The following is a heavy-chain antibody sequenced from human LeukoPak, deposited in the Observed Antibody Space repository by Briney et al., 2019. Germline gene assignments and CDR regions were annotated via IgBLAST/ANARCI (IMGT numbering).Heavy chain of an antibody. Sequence: PSETLSLTCTVSGGSISSGSYYWSWIRQPAGKGLEWIGRIYTSGSTNYNPTLKSRVTISVDTSKNQFSLKLSSVTAADTAVYYCARGAYYYDSSGYPDDAFDIWGQGTMVTVSS. D-gene: IGHD3-22*01. CDR2: IYTSGST. CDR1: GGSISSGSYY. V-gene: IGHV4-61*02. CDR3: ARGAYYYDSSGYPDDAFDI. J-gene: IGHJ3*02.